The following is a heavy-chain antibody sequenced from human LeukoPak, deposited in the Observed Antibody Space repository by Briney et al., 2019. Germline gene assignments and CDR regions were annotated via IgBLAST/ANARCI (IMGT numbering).Heavy chain of an antibody. D-gene: IGHD3-16*01. Sequence: PSETLSLTCTVSGYSISSGYYWGWIRQPPGKGLEWTGSIYHSGSTYYNPSLKSRVTISVDTSKNQFSLKLNSMTTADTAVYYCTRGAGWLIDYWGQGILVTVSS. CDR3: TRGAGWLIDY. CDR1: GYSISSGYY. CDR2: IYHSGST. V-gene: IGHV4-38-2*02. J-gene: IGHJ4*02.